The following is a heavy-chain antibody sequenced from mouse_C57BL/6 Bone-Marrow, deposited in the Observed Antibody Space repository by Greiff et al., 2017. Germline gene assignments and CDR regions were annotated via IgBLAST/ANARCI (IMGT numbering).Heavy chain of an antibody. CDR1: GFTFSNYW. Sequence: EVMLVESGGGLVQPGGSMKLSCVASGFTFSNYWMNWVRQSPEKGLEWVDQIRLKSDNYATNYAGSVKGRFTISRDDSKSSVYLQMNNLSAEDTGIYYCTVHYGCRRDYWGQGTTLTVSS. CDR2: IRLKSDNYAT. D-gene: IGHD1-1*01. V-gene: IGHV6-3*01. CDR3: TVHYGCRRDY. J-gene: IGHJ2*01.